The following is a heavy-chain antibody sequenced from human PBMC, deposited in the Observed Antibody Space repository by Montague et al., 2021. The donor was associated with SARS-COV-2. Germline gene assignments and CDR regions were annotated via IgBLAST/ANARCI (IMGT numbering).Heavy chain of an antibody. CDR3: ARGDGLGPYTGYAFDI. D-gene: IGHD3-16*01. CDR2: IYYRSRWFD. J-gene: IGHJ3*02. V-gene: IGHV6-1*01. Sequence: CAISGDSVAGDXGSWDGIRQSPSRGREWLCRIYYRSRWFDHYEVSMKCXRSIKADTSKNQFSLQLDSVAPEDTALYYCARGDGLGPYTGYAFDIWGQGTLVTVSS. CDR1: GDSVAGDXGS.